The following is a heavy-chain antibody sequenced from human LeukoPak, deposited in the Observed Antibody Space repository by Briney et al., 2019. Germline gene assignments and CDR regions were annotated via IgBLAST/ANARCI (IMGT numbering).Heavy chain of an antibody. Sequence: MTSQTLSLTCTVSGGSISSSDYYWGWIRQPPGKGLEWIGTMFYNGATKSNPSLSSRVTMSIDTSKNQFSLKLRSVTAADTAVYYCAREARFALPVVGSGDYWGQGTLVTVSS. D-gene: IGHD6-19*01. CDR3: AREARFALPVVGSGDY. J-gene: IGHJ4*02. V-gene: IGHV4-39*07. CDR2: MFYNGAT. CDR1: GGSISSSDYY.